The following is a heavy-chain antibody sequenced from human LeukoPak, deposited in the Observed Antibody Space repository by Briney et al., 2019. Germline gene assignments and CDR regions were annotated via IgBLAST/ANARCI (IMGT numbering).Heavy chain of an antibody. CDR1: GYTFTDYY. J-gene: IGHJ4*02. CDR2: ISAYNGNT. D-gene: IGHD6-13*01. CDR3: ARVGGYSSSWYGVY. Sequence: ASVKVSCKASGYTFTDYYIHWVRQAPGQGLEWMGWISAYNGNTNYAQKLQGRVTMTTDTSTSTAYMELRSLRSDDTAVYYCARVGGYSSSWYGVYWGQGTLVTVSS. V-gene: IGHV1-18*04.